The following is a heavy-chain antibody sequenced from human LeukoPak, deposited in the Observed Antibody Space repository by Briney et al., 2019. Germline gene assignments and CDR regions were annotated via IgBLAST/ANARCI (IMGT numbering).Heavy chain of an antibody. CDR1: GGSVSSGSYY. J-gene: IGHJ3*02. Sequence: PSETLSLTCTVSGGSVSSGSYYWSWIRQPPGKGLEWIGYIYYSGSTNYNPSLKSRVTISVDTSKNQFSLKLSSVTAADTAVYYCARVYEYGSGSYRRVAFDIWGQGTMVTVSS. CDR2: IYYSGST. V-gene: IGHV4-61*01. D-gene: IGHD3-10*01. CDR3: ARVYEYGSGSYRRVAFDI.